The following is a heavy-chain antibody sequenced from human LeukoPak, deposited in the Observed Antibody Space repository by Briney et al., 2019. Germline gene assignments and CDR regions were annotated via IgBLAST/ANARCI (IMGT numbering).Heavy chain of an antibody. CDR1: GFTFSSFW. CDR2: IKSKTDGGTT. V-gene: IGHV3-15*01. Sequence: GGSLRLSCAASGFTFSSFWMIWVRQAPGKGLEWVGRIKSKTDGGTTDYAAPVKGRFTISRDDSKNTLYLQMNSLKTEDTAVYYCTTAAAVAGQEDYYYYGMDVWGQGTTVTVSS. J-gene: IGHJ6*02. D-gene: IGHD6-19*01. CDR3: TTAAAVAGQEDYYYYGMDV.